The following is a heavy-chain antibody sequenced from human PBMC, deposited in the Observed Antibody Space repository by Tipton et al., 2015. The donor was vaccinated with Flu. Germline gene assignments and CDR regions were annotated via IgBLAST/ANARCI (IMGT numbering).Heavy chain of an antibody. D-gene: IGHD5-18*01. Sequence: QLVQSGAEVKKPGSSVKVSCKASGGTFSSYAISWVRQAPGQGLEWMGRIIPILGIANYAQKFQGRVTITADKSTSTAYMELSSLRSEDTAVYYCARDDQSGDIQLWLEWGQGTLVTVSS. CDR2: IIPILGIA. V-gene: IGHV1-69*09. CDR1: GGTFSSYA. CDR3: ARDDQSGDIQLWLE. J-gene: IGHJ4*02.